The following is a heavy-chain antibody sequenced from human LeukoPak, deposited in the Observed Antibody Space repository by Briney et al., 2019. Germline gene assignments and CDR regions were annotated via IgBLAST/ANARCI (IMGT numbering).Heavy chain of an antibody. CDR2: INHSGST. Sequence: PSETLSLTCAVYGGSFSGFYWSWIRQPPGKELEWIGEINHSGSTKYSPSLKSRVTVSVDTSKNQFSLKMYSVTAADTAVYYCARRGYRYDLWLWNYWGQGTLVTVSS. CDR1: GGSFSGFY. V-gene: IGHV4-34*01. D-gene: IGHD5-12*01. J-gene: IGHJ4*02. CDR3: ARRGYRYDLWLWNY.